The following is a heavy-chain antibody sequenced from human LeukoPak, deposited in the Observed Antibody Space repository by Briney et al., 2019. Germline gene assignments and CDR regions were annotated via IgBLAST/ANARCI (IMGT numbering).Heavy chain of an antibody. CDR3: ARDRYYDFWSGIFDY. D-gene: IGHD3-3*01. J-gene: IGHJ4*02. V-gene: IGHV1-2*02. CDR2: INPNSGGT. Sequence: ASVKVSCKASGYTFTGYYMHWVRQAPGQGLEWMGWINPNSGGTNYAQKFQGRVTTTRDTSISTAYMELSRLRSDDTAVYYCARDRYYDFWSGIFDYWGQGTLVTVSS. CDR1: GYTFTGYY.